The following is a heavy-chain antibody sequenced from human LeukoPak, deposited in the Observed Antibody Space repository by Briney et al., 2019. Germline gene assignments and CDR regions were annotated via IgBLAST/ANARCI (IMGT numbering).Heavy chain of an antibody. CDR3: ARGGYNYGYTS. D-gene: IGHD5-18*01. V-gene: IGHV4-4*02. CDR1: GGSISSSNW. CDR2: IYHSGST. Sequence: SETLSLTCAVSGGSISSSNWWSWVRQPPGKGLEWIGEIYHSGSTNYNPSLKSRVTISVDTSKNQFSLKLSSVTAADTAVYYCARGGYNYGYTSWGQGTLVTVSS. J-gene: IGHJ5*02.